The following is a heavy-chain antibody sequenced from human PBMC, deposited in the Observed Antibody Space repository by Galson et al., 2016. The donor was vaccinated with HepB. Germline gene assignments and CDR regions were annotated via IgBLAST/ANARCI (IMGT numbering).Heavy chain of an antibody. CDR3: TRGTLGTAATMAFDY. J-gene: IGHJ4*02. CDR1: GDSITNNYW. V-gene: IGHV4-4*02. CDR2: IYQTGTA. Sequence: SETLSLTCAVSGDSITNNYWWSWVRQSPGKGLEWIGEIYQTGTANYDPSFTRRVSMSVDKSKNQFSLRLDSVTAADTAVYYCTRGTLGTAATMAFDYWGQGTLVSVSS. D-gene: IGHD4/OR15-4a*01.